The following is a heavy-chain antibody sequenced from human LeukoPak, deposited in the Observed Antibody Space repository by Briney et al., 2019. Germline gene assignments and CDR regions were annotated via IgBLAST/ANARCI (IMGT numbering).Heavy chain of an antibody. CDR1: GFTFSSYG. V-gene: IGHV3-30*18. CDR3: VKDRDFWSGLDV. CDR2: ISYDGTNK. Sequence: GGSLRLSCAASGFTFSSYGMHWVRQAPGKGLEWVAVISYDGTNKYYADSVKGRFTISRDNAKNSLYLQMNSLRAEDTALYYCVKDRDFWSGLDVWGQGTTVTVSS. J-gene: IGHJ6*02. D-gene: IGHD3-3*01.